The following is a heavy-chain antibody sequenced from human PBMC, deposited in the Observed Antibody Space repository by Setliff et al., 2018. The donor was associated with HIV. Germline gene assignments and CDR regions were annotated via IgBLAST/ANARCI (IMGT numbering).Heavy chain of an antibody. V-gene: IGHV4-38-2*01. CDR2: IYRSGST. D-gene: IGHD2-21*02. CDR3: ATQGLTVPIPGGYFQH. J-gene: IGHJ1*01. Sequence: PSETLSLTCGISDYSITSGYYWGWIRQPPGKVLEWIGSIYRSGSTYDHPSLKSRVTISFDTSKNQFSLILTSVTAADTAVYYCATQGLTVPIPGGYFQHWGPGILVTVSS. CDR1: DYSITSGYY.